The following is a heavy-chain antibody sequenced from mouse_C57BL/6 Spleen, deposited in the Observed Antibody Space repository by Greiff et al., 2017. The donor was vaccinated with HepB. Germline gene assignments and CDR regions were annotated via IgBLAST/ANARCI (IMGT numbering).Heavy chain of an antibody. CDR3: ARTLWATTGYFDY. V-gene: IGHV1-54*01. J-gene: IGHJ2*01. CDR2: INPGSGGT. CDR1: GYAFTNYL. D-gene: IGHD1-1*01. Sequence: VKLQESGAELVRPGTSVKVSCKASGYAFTNYLIEWVKQRPGQGLEWIGVINPGSGGTNYNEKFKGKATLTADKSSSTAYMQLSSLTSEDSAVYFCARTLWATTGYFDYWGQGTTLTVSS.